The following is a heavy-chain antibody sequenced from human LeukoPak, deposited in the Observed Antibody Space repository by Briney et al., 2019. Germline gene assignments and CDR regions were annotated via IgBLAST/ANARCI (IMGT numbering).Heavy chain of an antibody. Sequence: SETLSLTCTVSGYSISSGYYWGWIRQPPGKGLEWIGSIYHSRSTSYNPSLKSRATISVDTSENQFSLKLSSVTAADTAVYYCARDNSRGLVGYWGQGTLVTVSS. V-gene: IGHV4-38-2*02. CDR1: GYSISSGYY. J-gene: IGHJ4*02. D-gene: IGHD1-1*01. CDR2: IYHSRST. CDR3: ARDNSRGLVGY.